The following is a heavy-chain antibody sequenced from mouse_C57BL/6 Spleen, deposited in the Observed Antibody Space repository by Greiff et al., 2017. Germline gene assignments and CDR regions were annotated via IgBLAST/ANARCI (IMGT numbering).Heavy chain of an antibody. Sequence: VQLKQPGAELVMPGASVKLSCKASGYTFNSYWMHWVKQRPGQGLEWIGELDPSDSYTNYTQKFKGKSTLTVDKSSSTAYMQLSSLTSEDSAVYYCARTGVYYYGSSPAWFAYWGQGTLVTVSA. CDR2: LDPSDSYT. D-gene: IGHD1-1*01. CDR1: GYTFNSYW. CDR3: ARTGVYYYGSSPAWFAY. J-gene: IGHJ3*01. V-gene: IGHV1-69*01.